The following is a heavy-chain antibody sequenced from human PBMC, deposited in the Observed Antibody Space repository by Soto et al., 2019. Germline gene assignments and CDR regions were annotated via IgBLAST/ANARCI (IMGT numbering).Heavy chain of an antibody. D-gene: IGHD5-12*01. Sequence: SVKVSCKASGGTFSSYAISWVRQAPGQGLEWMGGIIPIFGTANYAQKFQGRVTITADESTSTAYMELSSLRSEDTAVYYCARPNSYPAYSGYDSPYYYYYYGMDVWGQGTTVTVSS. J-gene: IGHJ6*02. CDR1: GGTFSSYA. CDR2: IIPIFGTA. CDR3: ARPNSYPAYSGYDSPYYYYYYGMDV. V-gene: IGHV1-69*13.